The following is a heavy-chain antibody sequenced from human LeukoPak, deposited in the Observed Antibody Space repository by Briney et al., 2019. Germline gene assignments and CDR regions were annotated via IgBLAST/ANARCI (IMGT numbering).Heavy chain of an antibody. Sequence: GASVKVSCKASGGTFSSYAISWVRQAPGQGLEWMGGIIPIFGTANYAQKFQGRVTITADKSTGTAYMELSSLRSEDTAVYYCARVPYSSGWYFDYWGQGTLVTVSS. CDR2: IIPIFGTA. V-gene: IGHV1-69*06. CDR1: GGTFSSYA. CDR3: ARVPYSSGWYFDY. D-gene: IGHD6-19*01. J-gene: IGHJ4*02.